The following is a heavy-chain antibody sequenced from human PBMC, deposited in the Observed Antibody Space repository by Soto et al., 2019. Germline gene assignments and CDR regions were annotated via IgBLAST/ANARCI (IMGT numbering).Heavy chain of an antibody. CDR2: ISGSGGST. J-gene: IGHJ4*02. CDR1: GFTFSSYA. V-gene: IGHV3-23*01. Sequence: EVQLLESGGGLVQPGGSLRLSCAASGFTFSSYAMSWVRQAPGKGLEWVSAISGSGGSTYYADSVKGRFTIYRDNSKNPLYLQTNSLTAEDTAVYYCAKGRGRITFGGAIVPFDYWGQGTLVTVSS. CDR3: AKGRGRITFGGAIVPFDY. D-gene: IGHD3-16*02.